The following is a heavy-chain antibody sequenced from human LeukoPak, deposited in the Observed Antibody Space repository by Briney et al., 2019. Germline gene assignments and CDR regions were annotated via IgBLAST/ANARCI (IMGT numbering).Heavy chain of an antibody. D-gene: IGHD3-10*01. Sequence: PGGSLRLSCAASGFSFSSYWITWVRQLPGKGPEWVANIRQDESERYFADSVKGRFTISRDNAKKSVYLHMSSLRAEDTALYYCARLSAYYYGSYFYYYMDVWGKGTTVTVSS. CDR3: ARLSAYYYGSYFYYYMDV. CDR1: GFSFSSYW. CDR2: IRQDESER. J-gene: IGHJ6*03. V-gene: IGHV3-7*01.